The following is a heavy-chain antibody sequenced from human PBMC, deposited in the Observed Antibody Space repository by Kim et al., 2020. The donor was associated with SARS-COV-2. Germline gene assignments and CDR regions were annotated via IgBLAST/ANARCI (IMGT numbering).Heavy chain of an antibody. CDR2: ISAHNGNT. CDR1: GYTFTSYG. D-gene: IGHD3-10*01. Sequence: ASVKVSCKASGYTFTSYGISWVRQAPGQGLEWMGWISAHNGNTNYAQKLQGRVTMTTDTSTSTAYMELRSLRSDDTAVYYCARDLLRTERFGELLWAYYYYGMDVWGQGTTVTVSS. CDR3: ARDLLRTERFGELLWAYYYYGMDV. V-gene: IGHV1-18*01. J-gene: IGHJ6*02.